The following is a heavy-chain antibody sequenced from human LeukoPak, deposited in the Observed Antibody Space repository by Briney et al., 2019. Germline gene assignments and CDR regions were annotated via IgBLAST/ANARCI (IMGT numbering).Heavy chain of an antibody. CDR2: IYYSGST. CDR1: GGSISSYY. CDR3: ARVPNYAPLDY. Sequence: SETLSLTCTVSGGSISSYYWSWIRQPPGKGLEWIGYIYYSGSTNYNPSLKSRVTISVDTSKNQFSPKLSSVTAADTAVYYCARVPNYAPLDYWGQGTLVTVSS. D-gene: IGHD3-16*01. J-gene: IGHJ4*02. V-gene: IGHV4-59*08.